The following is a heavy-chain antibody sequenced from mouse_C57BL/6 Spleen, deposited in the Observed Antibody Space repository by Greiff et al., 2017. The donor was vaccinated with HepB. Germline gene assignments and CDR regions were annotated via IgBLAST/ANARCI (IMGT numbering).Heavy chain of an antibody. Sequence: VQLQQPGAELVRPGTSVKLSCKASGYTFTSYWMHWVKQRPGQGLEWIGVIDPSDSYTNYNQKFKGKATLTVDTSSSTAYMQLSSLTSEDSAVYYCARKENYMDYWGQGTSVTVSS. CDR2: IDPSDSYT. J-gene: IGHJ4*01. CDR1: GYTFTSYW. CDR3: ARKENYMDY. V-gene: IGHV1-59*01. D-gene: IGHD1-3*01.